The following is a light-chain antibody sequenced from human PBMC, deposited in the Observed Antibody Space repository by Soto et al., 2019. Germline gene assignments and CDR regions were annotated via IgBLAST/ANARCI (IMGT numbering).Light chain of an antibody. CDR1: QTVSSW. CDR3: QQYNPYSPYT. V-gene: IGKV1-5*03. J-gene: IGKJ2*01. Sequence: DIQMTQFPSTLSASIGDRVTFTCRASQTVSSWLAWYQQKPGKAPKLLIYKASNLESGVPSRFSGSGSGTEFTLTINNLQHDDFATYYCQQYNPYSPYTFGQGTRLESK. CDR2: KAS.